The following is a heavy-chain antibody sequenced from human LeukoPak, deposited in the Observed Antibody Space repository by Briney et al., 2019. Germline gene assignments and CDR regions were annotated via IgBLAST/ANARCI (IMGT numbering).Heavy chain of an antibody. CDR2: IYPGDSDT. V-gene: IGHV5-51*01. D-gene: IGHD4-17*01. CDR1: GYSFTSYW. Sequence: PGESLKISCKGSGYSFTSYWIGWVRQMPGKGQEWMGIIYPGDSDTSHSPSFQGQVTISADKSISTAYLQWSSLKALDTAMYYCARHPDYGDFGYFDYWGQGTLVTVSS. CDR3: ARHPDYGDFGYFDY. J-gene: IGHJ4*02.